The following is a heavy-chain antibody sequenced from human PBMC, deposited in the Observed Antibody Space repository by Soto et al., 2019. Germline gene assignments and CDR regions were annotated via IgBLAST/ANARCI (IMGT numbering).Heavy chain of an antibody. CDR3: ARIAGDYYFDS. J-gene: IGHJ4*02. CDR2: SRNKANSYTT. V-gene: IGHV3-72*01. D-gene: IGHD7-27*01. Sequence: GGSLRLSCAASGFTFSDHYMDWVRQAPGKGLEWVGRSRNKANSYTTEYAASVEGRFSISRDEAKNSLYLHMNGLKTEDTAVYYCARIAGDYYFDSWGQGTLVTVSS. CDR1: GFTFSDHY.